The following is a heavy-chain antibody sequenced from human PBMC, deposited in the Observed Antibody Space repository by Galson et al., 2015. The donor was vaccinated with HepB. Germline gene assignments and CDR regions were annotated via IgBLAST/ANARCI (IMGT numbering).Heavy chain of an antibody. Sequence: SVKVSCKASGYTFTSYYMHWVRQAPGQGLEWMGIINPSGGSTSYAQKFQGRVTMTRDTSTSTVYMELSSLRSEDTAVYYCARDSSSAYSGGNWFDPWGQGTLVTVSS. CDR1: GYTFTSYY. V-gene: IGHV1-46*01. CDR2: INPSGGST. CDR3: ARDSSSAYSGGNWFDP. D-gene: IGHD3-22*01. J-gene: IGHJ5*02.